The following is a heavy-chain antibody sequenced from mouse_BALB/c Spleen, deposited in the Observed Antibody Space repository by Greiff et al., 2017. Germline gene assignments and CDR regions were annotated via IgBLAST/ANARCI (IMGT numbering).Heavy chain of an antibody. CDR2: ISTYNGNT. J-gene: IGHJ4*01. Sequence: VKLVESGPEVVRPGVSVKISCKGSGYTFTDYAMHWVKQSHAKSLEWIGVISTYNGNTNYNQKFKGKATMTVDKSSSTAYMELARLTSEDSAIYYCARGDYYGNYEDAMDYWGQGTSVTVSS. D-gene: IGHD2-1*01. CDR1: GYTFTDYA. CDR3: ARGDYYGNYEDAMDY. V-gene: IGHV1-67*01.